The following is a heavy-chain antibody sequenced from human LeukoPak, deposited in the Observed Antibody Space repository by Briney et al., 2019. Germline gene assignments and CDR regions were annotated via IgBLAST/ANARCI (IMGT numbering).Heavy chain of an antibody. CDR2: IWYDGSNK. Sequence: PGGSLRLSCAASGFTFSSYGMYWGRQAPGKGQERVAVIWYDGSNKYYADSVKGRFTISRDNSKNTLYLQMNTLRAEDTAVYYCAKEDYYCDSSGYLYYFDYWGQGTLVSVSS. J-gene: IGHJ4*02. CDR1: GFTFSSYG. V-gene: IGHV3-33*06. CDR3: AKEDYYCDSSGYLYYFDY. D-gene: IGHD3-22*01.